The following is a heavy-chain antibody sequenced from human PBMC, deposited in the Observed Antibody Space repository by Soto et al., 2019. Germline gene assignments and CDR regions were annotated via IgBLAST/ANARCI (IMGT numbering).Heavy chain of an antibody. D-gene: IGHD5-18*01. CDR3: ARAQKWRQLSLNVFDL. Sequence: EVQLVESGGGLVQPGGSLRLSCVASGFTIENSVMHWVRQTPGKGLMWVSRITGAGDGTLYADSVQGRFTISRDNAKKTVYLHMTGLRVEETAVYYCARAQKWRQLSLNVFDLWGQGTTVTVSS. V-gene: IGHV3-74*01. CDR1: GFTIENSV. CDR2: ITGAGDGT. J-gene: IGHJ3*01.